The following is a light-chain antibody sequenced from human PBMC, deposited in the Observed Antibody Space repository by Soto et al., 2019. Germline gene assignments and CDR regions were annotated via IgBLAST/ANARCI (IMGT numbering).Light chain of an antibody. CDR2: SND. V-gene: IGLV1-44*01. CDR3: AAWNGSLNGWV. CDR1: SSNIGSNT. Sequence: QSVLTQAPSASGTPGQRVTISCSGSSSNIGSNTVSWYQQVPGRTPKLIIYSNDKRPSGVPDRFSGSKSGTSASLAIGGLQSEDEADYYCAAWNGSLNGWVFGGGTKLTVL. J-gene: IGLJ2*01.